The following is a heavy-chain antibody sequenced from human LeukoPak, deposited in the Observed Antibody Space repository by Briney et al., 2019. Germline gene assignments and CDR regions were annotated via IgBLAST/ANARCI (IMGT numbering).Heavy chain of an antibody. V-gene: IGHV1-2*02. Sequence: ASVKVSCKASGYTFTGHFMHWVRQAPGQGLEWMGWINPNNGDTSYAQKFQGRVTMTRDTSISTAYMELSRLRSDDTAVYYCAREGWDYDILTGYYVRESYFDYWGQGTLVTVSS. CDR2: INPNNGDT. CDR1: GYTFTGHF. D-gene: IGHD3-9*01. CDR3: AREGWDYDILTGYYVRESYFDY. J-gene: IGHJ4*02.